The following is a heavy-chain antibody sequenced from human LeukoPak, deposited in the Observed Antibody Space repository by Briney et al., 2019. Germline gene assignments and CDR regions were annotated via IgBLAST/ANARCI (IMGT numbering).Heavy chain of an antibody. CDR2: IYYSGNT. J-gene: IGHJ4*02. Sequence: SGTLSLTCTVSGGSISSYYWSWIRQPPGKGLEWIGYIYYSGNTNYNPSLKSRVTISIDTSKNQFSLRLSSVTAADTAVYYCARVDWVDGYSFDYWGQGTLVTVSS. CDR1: GGSISSYY. V-gene: IGHV4-59*01. D-gene: IGHD5-24*01. CDR3: ARVDWVDGYSFDY.